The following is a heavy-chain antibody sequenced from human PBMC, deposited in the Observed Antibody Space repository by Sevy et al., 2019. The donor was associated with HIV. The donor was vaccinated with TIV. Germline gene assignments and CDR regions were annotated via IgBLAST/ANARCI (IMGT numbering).Heavy chain of an antibody. J-gene: IGHJ5*02. V-gene: IGHV4-39*01. Sequence: SETLSLTCTVSGGSISSSSYYWGWIRQPPGKGLEWIGSIYYSGSTYYNPSLKSLVTISVDTSKNQFSLKLSSVTAADTAVYYCARLSPRYSGSYNNWFDPWGQGTLVTVSS. D-gene: IGHD1-26*01. CDR3: ARLSPRYSGSYNNWFDP. CDR1: GGSISSSSYY. CDR2: IYYSGST.